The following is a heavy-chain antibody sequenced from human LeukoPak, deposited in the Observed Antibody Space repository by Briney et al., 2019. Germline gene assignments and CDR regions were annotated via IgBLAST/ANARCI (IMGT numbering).Heavy chain of an antibody. CDR3: ARTGTVGAFDI. D-gene: IGHD4-23*01. CDR1: GFTFSSYG. J-gene: IGHJ3*02. Sequence: PGGSLRLSCAASGFTFSSYGMHWVRQAPGKGLEWVAVIWYDGSNKYYVDSVKGRFTISRDNSKNTLYLQMNSLRAEDTAVYYCARTGTVGAFDIWGQGTMVTVPS. V-gene: IGHV3-33*01. CDR2: IWYDGSNK.